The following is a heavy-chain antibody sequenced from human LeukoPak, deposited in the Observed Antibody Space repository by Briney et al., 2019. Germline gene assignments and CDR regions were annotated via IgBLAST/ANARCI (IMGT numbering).Heavy chain of an antibody. Sequence: PSETLSLTCTVPGGSTSDNYWSWIRQPPGNGLEWIGYILYSGSTNYNPSLQSRVTISVDTSKNQFPLELTSVTAADTAVYYCARHRGSGYENFFDYWGQGTLVTVSS. CDR1: GGSTSDNY. V-gene: IGHV4-59*08. CDR3: ARHRGSGYENFFDY. CDR2: ILYSGST. J-gene: IGHJ4*02. D-gene: IGHD3-3*01.